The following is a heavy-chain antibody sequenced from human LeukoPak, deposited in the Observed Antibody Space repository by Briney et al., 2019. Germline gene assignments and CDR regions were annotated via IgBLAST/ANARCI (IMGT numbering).Heavy chain of an antibody. D-gene: IGHD4-23*01. CDR1: GYTFTSYY. CDR3: ARYYGGTQLGY. CDR2: INPSGGST. J-gene: IGHJ4*02. V-gene: IGHV1-46*01. Sequence: ASVKVSCKASGYTFTSYYMHWVRQAPGQGLEWMGIINPSGGSTSYAQKFQGRVTITKDTSASTAYMELSSLRSEDTAVYYCARYYGGTQLGYWGQGTLVTVSS.